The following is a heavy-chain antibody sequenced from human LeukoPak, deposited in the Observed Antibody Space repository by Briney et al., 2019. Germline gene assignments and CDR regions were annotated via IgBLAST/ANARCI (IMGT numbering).Heavy chain of an antibody. J-gene: IGHJ4*02. D-gene: IGHD3-22*01. CDR2: IHTSGST. CDR1: GDSISSGSYY. V-gene: IGHV4-61*02. Sequence: PSQTLSLTCTVSGDSISSGSYYWSWIRQPAGKGLEWIGRIHTSGSTNYNPSLKSRVTISADTSKNQFSLKLSSVTAADTAVYYCARGVTYYYDSSGYLYWGQGTLVTASS. CDR3: ARGVTYYYDSSGYLY.